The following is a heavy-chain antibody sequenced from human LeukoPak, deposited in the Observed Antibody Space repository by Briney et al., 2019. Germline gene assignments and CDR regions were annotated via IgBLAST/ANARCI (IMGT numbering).Heavy chain of an antibody. CDR1: GFTFTSYD. D-gene: IGHD4-17*01. Sequence: ASVKVSCKASGFTFTSYDLNWVRQATGQGLEWMGWLNPHSGNTGYAERFKGRVTFTRDTSISTAYMELRSLGSNDTAVYYCARGRSYGDSPLGWWGEGTLVTVSS. J-gene: IGHJ4*01. V-gene: IGHV1-8*01. CDR3: ARGRSYGDSPLGW. CDR2: LNPHSGNT.